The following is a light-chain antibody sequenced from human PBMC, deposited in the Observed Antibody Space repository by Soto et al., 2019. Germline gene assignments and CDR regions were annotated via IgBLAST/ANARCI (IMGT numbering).Light chain of an antibody. CDR1: QSVSSK. Sequence: MKHSAAALSVTPGERATLSCRASQSVSSKLAWFQQKPGQAPSLLIYGVSTRATGVPVRFSGSGSGTDFTLKISRVEAEDVGVYYCMHALPTPPTFRQRPTV. J-gene: IGKJ1*01. CDR3: MHALPTPPT. CDR2: GVS. V-gene: IGKV3-15*01.